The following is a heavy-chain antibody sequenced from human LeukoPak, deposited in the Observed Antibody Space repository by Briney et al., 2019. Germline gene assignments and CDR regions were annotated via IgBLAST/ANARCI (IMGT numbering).Heavy chain of an antibody. V-gene: IGHV3-23*01. D-gene: IGHD3-16*02. J-gene: IGHJ3*02. Sequence: GGSLRLSCAASGFTLSSCAMSWVRQAPGRGLEWVSAIRDDGTWYADSVKGRFTISRDSSKNTLYLQMNSLRAEDTAVYYCACAPELTYYDYVWGSYRLAAFDIWGQGTMVTVSS. CDR2: IRDDGT. CDR3: ACAPELTYYDYVWGSYRLAAFDI. CDR1: GFTLSSCA.